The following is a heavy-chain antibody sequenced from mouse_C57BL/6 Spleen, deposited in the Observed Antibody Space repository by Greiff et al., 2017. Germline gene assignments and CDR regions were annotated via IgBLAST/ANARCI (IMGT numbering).Heavy chain of an antibody. Sequence: QVHVKQSGPELVKPGASVKISCKASGYAFSSSWMNWVKQRPGKGLEWIGRIYPGDGDTNYNGKFKGKATLTADKSSSTAYMQLSSLTSEDSAVYFCARVGDYDAFADWGQGTLVTVSA. V-gene: IGHV1-82*01. CDR2: IYPGDGDT. CDR1: GYAFSSSW. D-gene: IGHD2-4*01. CDR3: ARVGDYDAFAD. J-gene: IGHJ3*01.